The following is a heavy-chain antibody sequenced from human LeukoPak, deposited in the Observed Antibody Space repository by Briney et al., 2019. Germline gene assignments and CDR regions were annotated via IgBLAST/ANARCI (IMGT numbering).Heavy chain of an antibody. V-gene: IGHV4-59*01. CDR1: GGSISGYY. Sequence: SETLSLTCTVSGGSISGYYCSWIRQPPGKRLEWIGYIYYSGGTDYNPSLKSRVTMSVDTSKNQFSLKLTSVTAADTAVYYCAGRGYTLNYWGQGTLVTVSS. CDR2: IYYSGGT. CDR3: AGRGYTLNY. J-gene: IGHJ4*02. D-gene: IGHD1-1*01.